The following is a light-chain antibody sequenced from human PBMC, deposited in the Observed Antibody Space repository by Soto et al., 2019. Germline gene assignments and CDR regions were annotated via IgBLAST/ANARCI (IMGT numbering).Light chain of an antibody. CDR1: QNIPGY. V-gene: IGKV1-39*01. CDR2: AAS. Sequence: DIQMTQSPSFLSASVGARVTITGRASQNIPGYVNWFQQKPWKAPKLLIYAASRLQSGVPSRFSGSESGTDFTLTISALQPEDFATYYCQQNYSAPRTVGQGTKVAIK. J-gene: IGKJ1*01. CDR3: QQNYSAPRT.